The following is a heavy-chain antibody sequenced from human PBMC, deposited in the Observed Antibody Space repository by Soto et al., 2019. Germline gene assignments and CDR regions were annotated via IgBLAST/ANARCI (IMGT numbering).Heavy chain of an antibody. Sequence: QVQLVQSGAEVKKPGSSVKVSCNASGGTFSSYAISWVRQAPGQGLEWMGGIIPIFGTANYAQKFQGRVTITADKSTSTAYTELSSLSSEDTAVYYCASRFRGRSGYDDSWGQGTLVTVSS. J-gene: IGHJ4*02. CDR1: GGTFSSYA. CDR2: IIPIFGTA. D-gene: IGHD3-22*01. CDR3: ASRFRGRSGYDDS. V-gene: IGHV1-69*06.